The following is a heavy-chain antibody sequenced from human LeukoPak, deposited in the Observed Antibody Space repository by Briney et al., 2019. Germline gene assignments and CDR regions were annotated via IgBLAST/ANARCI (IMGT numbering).Heavy chain of an antibody. V-gene: IGHV3-15*01. J-gene: IGHJ3*02. Sequence: GGSLRLSCAASGFTFSNAWMSWVRQAPGKGLEWVGRIKSKTDGGTTDYAAPVKGRFTISRDDSKNTLYLQMNSLRAEDTAVYYCAREIRGQGGAFDIWGQGTMVTVSS. CDR2: IKSKTDGGTT. CDR3: AREIRGQGGAFDI. CDR1: GFTFSNAW. D-gene: IGHD3-10*01.